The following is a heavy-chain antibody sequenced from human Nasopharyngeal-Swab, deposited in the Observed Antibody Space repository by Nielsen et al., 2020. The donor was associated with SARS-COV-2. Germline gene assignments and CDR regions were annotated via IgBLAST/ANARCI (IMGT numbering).Heavy chain of an antibody. CDR3: ARDRSGYFLDY. J-gene: IGHJ4*02. CDR2: ISWNSGTT. Sequence: SLKISCAASGFTFDDYAMHWVRQAPGKGLEWVSGISWNSGTTGYADSVKGRFTISRDNSKNTLYLQMNSLRAEDTAVYYCARDRSGYFLDYWGQGTLVTVSS. V-gene: IGHV3-9*01. D-gene: IGHD3-22*01. CDR1: GFTFDDYA.